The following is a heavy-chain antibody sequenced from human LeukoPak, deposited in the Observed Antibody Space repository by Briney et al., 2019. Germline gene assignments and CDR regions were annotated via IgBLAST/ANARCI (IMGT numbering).Heavy chain of an antibody. V-gene: IGHV4-39*01. Sequence: PSETLSLTCTVSGGSISSSSYYWGWIRQPPGKGLEWIGSSYYSGSTYYNPSLKSRVTISVDTSKNQFSLKLSSVTAADTAVYYCARRVDYYDSSGYYPSVLYYFDYWGQGTLVTVSS. CDR2: SYYSGST. D-gene: IGHD3-22*01. CDR3: ARRVDYYDSSGYYPSVLYYFDY. J-gene: IGHJ4*02. CDR1: GGSISSSSYY.